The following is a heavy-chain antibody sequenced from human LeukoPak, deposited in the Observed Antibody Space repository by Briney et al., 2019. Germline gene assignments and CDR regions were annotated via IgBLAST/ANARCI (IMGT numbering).Heavy chain of an antibody. V-gene: IGHV3-48*03. D-gene: IGHD2-21*02. CDR3: VRVSSISVTANYWYFDL. CDR2: TSSSGTSK. CDR1: GFTFSNYE. Sequence: PGGSLRLSCAASGFTFSNYEMDWVRQAPGKGLEWVSSTSSSGTSKYYADSVKGRFGISRDNAKNSLFLQMNSLRADDTAVYYCVRVSSISVTANYWYFDLWGRGTLVTVSS. J-gene: IGHJ2*01.